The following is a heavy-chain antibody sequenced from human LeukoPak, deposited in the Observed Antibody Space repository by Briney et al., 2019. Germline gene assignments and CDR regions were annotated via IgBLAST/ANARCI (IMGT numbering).Heavy chain of an antibody. D-gene: IGHD2-15*01. CDR3: ARARFCSSGTCYAEN. J-gene: IGHJ4*02. CDR2: IYPGDSDT. CDR1: GYTFTTSW. V-gene: IGHV5-51*01. Sequence: GESLKISCQGSGYTFTTSWIGWVRQMPGKGLEWMGIIYPGDSDTRYSPSFQGQVTISVDKSISTAFLQWSGLKASDTAMYYCARARFCSSGTCYAENWGQGTLVTVSS.